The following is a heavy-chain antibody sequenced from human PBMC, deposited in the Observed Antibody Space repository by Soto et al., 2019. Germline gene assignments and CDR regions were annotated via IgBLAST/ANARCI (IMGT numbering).Heavy chain of an antibody. CDR2: TSYSGST. CDR3: ARDLRGYSYGYDAFDI. J-gene: IGHJ3*02. Sequence: LSLTCTVSGGSISNFYWSWIRQPPGKGLEWMGYTSYSGSTNYNPSLKSRITISVDTSKNQFSLKLTSVTAADAAVYYCARDLRGYSYGYDAFDIWGQGTMVTVSS. CDR1: GGSISNFY. D-gene: IGHD5-18*01. V-gene: IGHV4-59*01.